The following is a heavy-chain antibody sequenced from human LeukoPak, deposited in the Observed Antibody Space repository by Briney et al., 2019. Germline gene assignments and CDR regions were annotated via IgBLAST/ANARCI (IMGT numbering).Heavy chain of an antibody. Sequence: PSETLSLTCTVSGASFSSSTYYWGWIRQPPGKGLEWIGSIYYGGGTYYNPSLKSRVTMSVDTSKKQFSLKLSSVTAADTAGYYCAKHSGGKAGAGARPIGLRGQGTLVTVSS. D-gene: IGHD6-13*01. J-gene: IGHJ4*02. CDR2: IYYGGGT. V-gene: IGHV4-39*01. CDR1: GASFSSSTYY. CDR3: AKHSGGKAGAGARPIGL.